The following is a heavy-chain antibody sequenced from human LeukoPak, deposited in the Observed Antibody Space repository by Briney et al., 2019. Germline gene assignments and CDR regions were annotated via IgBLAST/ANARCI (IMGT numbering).Heavy chain of an antibody. V-gene: IGHV3-23*01. CDR1: GFTFSSYA. D-gene: IGHD3-10*01. Sequence: PGGSLRLSCAASGFTFSSYAMNWVRQAPGKGLEWVSGISGSGGSTYYADSVKGRFTISRDNSKNTLYLQMNSLRVEDAAVYHCAKGGDYYGSGSYYDYWGQGALVTVSS. J-gene: IGHJ4*02. CDR3: AKGGDYYGSGSYYDY. CDR2: ISGSGGST.